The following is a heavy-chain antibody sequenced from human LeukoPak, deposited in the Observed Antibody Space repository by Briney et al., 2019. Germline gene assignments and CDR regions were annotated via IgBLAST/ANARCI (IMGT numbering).Heavy chain of an antibody. CDR2: ISWNSGSI. CDR1: GFTFDDYA. J-gene: IGHJ3*02. V-gene: IGHV3-9*01. D-gene: IGHD3-10*01. Sequence: GRSLRLSCAASGFTFDDYAMHWVRQAPGKGLEWVSGISWNSGSIGYADSVKGRFTISRDNAKNSLYLQMNSLRAEDTALYYCAKDLFITMVRGVPGDAFDIWGQGTMVTVSS. CDR3: AKDLFITMVRGVPGDAFDI.